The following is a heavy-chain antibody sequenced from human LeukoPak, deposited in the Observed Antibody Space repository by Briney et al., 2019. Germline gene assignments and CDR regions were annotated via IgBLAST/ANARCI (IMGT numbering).Heavy chain of an antibody. CDR3: AMYSYGSPDDY. CDR2: IYHSGST. V-gene: IGHV4-38-2*02. D-gene: IGHD5-18*01. CDR1: GYSISSGYY. J-gene: IGHJ4*02. Sequence: PSETLSLTCTVSGYSISSGYYWGWIRQPPGKGLEWIGSIYHSGSTYYNPSLKSRVTISVDTSKNQFSLKLSSVTAADTAVYYCAMYSYGSPDDYWGQGTLVTVSS.